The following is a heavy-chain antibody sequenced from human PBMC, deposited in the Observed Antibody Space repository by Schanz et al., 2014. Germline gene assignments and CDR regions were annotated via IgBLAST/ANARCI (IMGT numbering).Heavy chain of an antibody. J-gene: IGHJ5*01. Sequence: EVHLLESGGGLVQPGGSLRLSCAASGFTFSNHALSWVRQAPGKGLEWVSGIGGSGDSTHYADSVKGRFIVSRDNSKNTLYLEMNRLRVDDTAVYYCSKDKQGSRSDDSWGQGTLGTVSS. D-gene: IGHD2-15*01. CDR2: IGGSGDST. CDR3: SKDKQGSRSDDS. V-gene: IGHV3-23*01. CDR1: GFTFSNHA.